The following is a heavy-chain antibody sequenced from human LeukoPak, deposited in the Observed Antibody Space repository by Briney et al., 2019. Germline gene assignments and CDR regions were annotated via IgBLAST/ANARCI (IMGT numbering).Heavy chain of an antibody. J-gene: IGHJ3*02. CDR1: GFTFSIFG. CDR3: AREGYTSIVGALDAFDI. D-gene: IGHD1-26*01. Sequence: GGSLRVSCTASGFTFSIFGTHWVRQAPGKGLEGVATIKQDGSEKYYMASVKGRFTISRDNAKNSLYLQMNSLRAEDTAVYYCAREGYTSIVGALDAFDIWGQGTMVTVSS. CDR2: IKQDGSEK. V-gene: IGHV3-7*01.